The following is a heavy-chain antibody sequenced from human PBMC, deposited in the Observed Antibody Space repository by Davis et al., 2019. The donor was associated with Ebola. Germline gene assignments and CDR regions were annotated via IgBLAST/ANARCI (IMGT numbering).Heavy chain of an antibody. CDR2: ISDYNGNT. J-gene: IGHJ4*02. CDR3: ARAVRGYSYGYLDY. D-gene: IGHD5-18*01. CDR1: GYTFTSYA. V-gene: IGHV1-18*01. Sequence: AASVKVSCKASGYTFTSYAINWVRQAPGQGLEWMGWISDYNGNTNYAQKLQGRVTITTDTSTSTAYMELRSLRSDDTAVYYCARAVRGYSYGYLDYWGQGTLVTVSS.